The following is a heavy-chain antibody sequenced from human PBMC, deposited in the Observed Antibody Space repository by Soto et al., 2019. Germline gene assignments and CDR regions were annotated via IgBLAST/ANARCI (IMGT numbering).Heavy chain of an antibody. CDR3: ARGDEEWDMVRGAYLDY. V-gene: IGHV1-69*12. CDR1: GGTFSSYA. J-gene: IGHJ4*02. Sequence: QVQLVQSGAGVKKPGSSVKVSCKASGGTFSSYAISWVRQAPGQGLEWMGGIIPIFGTANYAQKFQGRVTITADESTSTAYMELSSLRSEDTAVYYCARGDEEWDMVRGAYLDYWGQGTLVTVSS. D-gene: IGHD3-10*01. CDR2: IIPIFGTA.